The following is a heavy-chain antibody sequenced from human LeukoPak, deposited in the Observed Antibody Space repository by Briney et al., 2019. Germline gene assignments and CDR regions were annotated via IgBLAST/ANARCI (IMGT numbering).Heavy chain of an antibody. D-gene: IGHD2-2*01. J-gene: IGHJ6*03. Sequence: GGSLRLSCAASGFTFDDYSMSWVRQAPGKGLEGVSGINWNGGSTDYADSVKGRFTISRDKAKNSLYLQMNSVRAEDTALYYCARGHCSSTSCYGRRSLGYYYYYMDVWGKGTTVTVSS. CDR3: ARGHCSSTSCYGRRSLGYYYYYMDV. V-gene: IGHV3-20*04. CDR2: INWNGGST. CDR1: GFTFDDYS.